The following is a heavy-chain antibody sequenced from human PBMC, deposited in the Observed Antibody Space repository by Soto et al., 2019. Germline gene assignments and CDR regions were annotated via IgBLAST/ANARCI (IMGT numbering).Heavy chain of an antibody. CDR3: ARDLTARATALWVDYHNGMAV. D-gene: IGHD3-16*01. CDR2: ISSSSSYT. Sequence: QVQLVESGGGLVKPGGSLRLSCAASGFTFSDYYMSWIRQAPGKGMEWVSYISSSSSYTNYADSVKGRFTISRDNAKNSLYLQMNSLRAEDTAVYYCARDLTARATALWVDYHNGMAVLGQGTTVTVSS. V-gene: IGHV3-11*05. J-gene: IGHJ6*02. CDR1: GFTFSDYY.